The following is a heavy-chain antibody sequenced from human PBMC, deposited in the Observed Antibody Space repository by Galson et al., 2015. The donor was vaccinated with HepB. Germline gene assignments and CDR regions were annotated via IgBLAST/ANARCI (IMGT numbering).Heavy chain of an antibody. CDR3: AKGDVPYSSSSGGFHY. CDR1: GFNFNRYG. V-gene: IGHV3-30*18. Sequence: SLRLSCAASGFNFNRYGMHWVRQAPGKGLEWVAVISYDGKRRNYGDSAKGRFIISRDNSRNTLSIEMNLLRVEDTAVYYCAKGDVPYSSSSGGFHYWGQGTLVAV. J-gene: IGHJ4*02. D-gene: IGHD6-6*01. CDR2: ISYDGKRR.